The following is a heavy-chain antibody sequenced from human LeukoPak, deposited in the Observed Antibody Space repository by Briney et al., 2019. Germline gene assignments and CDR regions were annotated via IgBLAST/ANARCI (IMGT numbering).Heavy chain of an antibody. Sequence: RGSLRLSCAASGFTFSSYWMSWVRQAPGKGLEWVANIKQDGSEKYYVDSVKGRFTISRDNAKNSLYLQMNSLRAEDTAVYYCAREILDDSSSWYPYYYGMDVWGQGTTVTVSS. V-gene: IGHV3-7*03. J-gene: IGHJ6*02. CDR2: IKQDGSEK. D-gene: IGHD6-13*01. CDR1: GFTFSSYW. CDR3: AREILDDSSSWYPYYYGMDV.